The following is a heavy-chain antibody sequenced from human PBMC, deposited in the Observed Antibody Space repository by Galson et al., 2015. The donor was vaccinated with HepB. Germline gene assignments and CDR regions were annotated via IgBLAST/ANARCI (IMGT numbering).Heavy chain of an antibody. CDR3: ARDLRNTAIPHYGGNSPYFQH. D-gene: IGHD4-23*01. CDR1: GYTFTSYY. J-gene: IGHJ1*01. CDR2: INPSGGST. V-gene: IGHV1-46*01. Sequence: SVKVSCKASGYTFTSYYMHWVRQAPGQGLEWMGIINPSGGSTSYAQKFQGRVTMTRDTSTSTVYMELSSLRSEDTAVYYCARDLRNTAIPHYGGNSPYFQHWGQGTLVTVSS.